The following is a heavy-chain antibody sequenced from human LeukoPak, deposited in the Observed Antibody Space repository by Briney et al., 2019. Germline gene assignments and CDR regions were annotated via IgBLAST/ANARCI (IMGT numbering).Heavy chain of an antibody. Sequence: PGGSLRLSCAVSELTFSSYEMNWVRQAPGKGREGVSYISSSGTTIYYADSVKGRFTISRDNAKNSLYLQMNSLRAEDTAVYYCAKDLTYWGEGPLVTVSS. J-gene: IGHJ4*02. CDR3: AKDLTY. CDR1: ELTFSSYE. V-gene: IGHV3-48*03. CDR2: ISSSGTTI.